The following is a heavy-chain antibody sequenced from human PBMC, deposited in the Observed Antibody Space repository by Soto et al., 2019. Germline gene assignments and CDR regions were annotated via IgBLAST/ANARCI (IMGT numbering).Heavy chain of an antibody. J-gene: IGHJ6*03. D-gene: IGHD3-3*01. Sequence: SETLSLTCTVSGGSISSYYWSWIWQPPGKGLEWIGYIYYSGSTNYNPSLKSRATISVDTSKNQFSLKLSSVTAADTAVYYCARVIVRRITIFGVVLNYYYMDVWGKGTTVTVSS. V-gene: IGHV4-59*01. CDR1: GGSISSYY. CDR3: ARVIVRRITIFGVVLNYYYMDV. CDR2: IYYSGST.